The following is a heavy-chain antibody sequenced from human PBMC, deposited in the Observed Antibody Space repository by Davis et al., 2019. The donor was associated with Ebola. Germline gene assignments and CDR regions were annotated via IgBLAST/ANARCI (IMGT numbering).Heavy chain of an antibody. CDR1: GYTFTSYA. V-gene: IGHV1-3*01. J-gene: IGHJ6*02. D-gene: IGHD2-2*01. CDR3: ATDSTSYYYYGMDV. CDR2: INAGNGNT. Sequence: GESLKISCAASGYTFTSYAMHWVRQAPGQRLEWMGWINAGNGNTKYSQKFQGRVTITRDTSASTAYMELSSLRSEDTAVYYCATDSTSYYYYGMDVWGQGTTVTVSS.